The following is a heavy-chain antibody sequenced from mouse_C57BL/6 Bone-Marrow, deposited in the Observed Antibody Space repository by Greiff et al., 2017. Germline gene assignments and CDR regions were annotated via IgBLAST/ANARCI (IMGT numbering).Heavy chain of an antibody. CDR2: ISSGGDYI. Sequence: EVKPVESGEGLVKPGGSLKLSCAASGFTFSSYAMSWVRQTPEKRLEWVAYISSGGDYIYYADTVKGRFTISRDNARNTLYLQMSSLKSEDTAMYYCTIDLNDYDGVDYWGQGTTLTVSS. V-gene: IGHV5-9-1*02. CDR3: TIDLNDYDGVDY. J-gene: IGHJ2*01. D-gene: IGHD2-4*01. CDR1: GFTFSSYA.